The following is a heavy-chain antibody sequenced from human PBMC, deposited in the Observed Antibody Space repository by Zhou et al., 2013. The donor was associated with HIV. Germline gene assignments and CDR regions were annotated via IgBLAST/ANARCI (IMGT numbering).Heavy chain of an antibody. Sequence: QVQLVQSGAEVKKPGSSVKVSCKASGGTFSSYAISWVRQAPGQGLEWMGGIIPIFGTANYAQKFQGRVTITTDESTSTAYMELSSLRSEDTAVYYCARNRYDFWSGYHYWLYYMDVWGKGTTVTVSS. D-gene: IGHD3-3*01. CDR2: IIPIFGTA. CDR3: ARNRYDFWSGYHYWLYYMDV. CDR1: GGTFSSYA. J-gene: IGHJ6*03. V-gene: IGHV1-69*05.